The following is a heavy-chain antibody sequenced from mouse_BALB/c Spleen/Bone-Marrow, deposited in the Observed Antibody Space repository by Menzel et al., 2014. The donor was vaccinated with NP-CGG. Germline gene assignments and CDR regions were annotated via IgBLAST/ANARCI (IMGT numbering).Heavy chain of an antibody. Sequence: EVQLQQPETVPARPGAAVKMSCKASGYTFSNYWMHWIKQRPGQGLEWIGTIHPGNSDTTYNQKFKGKAKLTAVTSTSTAYMELSSLTNEDSAVYYCTTLARNNFDYWGQGTTLTVSS. CDR2: IHPGNSDT. CDR3: TTLARNNFDY. J-gene: IGHJ2*01. CDR1: GYTFSNYW. V-gene: IGHV1-5*01. D-gene: IGHD3-1*01.